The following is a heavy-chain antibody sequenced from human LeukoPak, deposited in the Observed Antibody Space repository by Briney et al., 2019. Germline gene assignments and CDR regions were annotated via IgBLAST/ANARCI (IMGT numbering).Heavy chain of an antibody. V-gene: IGHV3-30*03. J-gene: IGHJ4*02. Sequence: GGSLRVSCAASGFTFSNYGMHWVRQAPGRGLEWVAAISYDGSIKNYADSVNGRFTISRDNSENTVHLQMNSLRAEDTAVYYCARGYSSSWLGYFDYWGQGTRVTVSS. CDR3: ARGYSSSWLGYFDY. D-gene: IGHD6-13*01. CDR2: ISYDGSIK. CDR1: GFTFSNYG.